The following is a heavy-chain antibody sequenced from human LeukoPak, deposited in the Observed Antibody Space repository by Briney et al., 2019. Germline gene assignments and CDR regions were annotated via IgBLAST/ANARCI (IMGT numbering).Heavy chain of an antibody. J-gene: IGHJ6*02. Sequence: PSDTLSLTCTVSGCSISSSSYYWGWIRQPPGKGLVWIGSLYYSGSTYYNPSLKSRDTISVDTSKNQFSLKLSSVTAADSAVYYCARLEEYYDILTGYSGGYGMDVWGQGTTVTVSS. CDR3: ARLEEYYDILTGYSGGYGMDV. CDR2: LYYSGST. CDR1: GCSISSSSYY. V-gene: IGHV4-39*01. D-gene: IGHD3-9*01.